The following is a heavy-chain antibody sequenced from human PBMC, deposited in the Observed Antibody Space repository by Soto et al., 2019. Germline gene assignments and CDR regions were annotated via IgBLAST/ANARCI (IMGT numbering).Heavy chain of an antibody. CDR1: CYTFTSYG. V-gene: IGHV1-18*01. CDR2: ISAYNGNT. CDR3: ARAPRSYYDFWSGPQGDY. J-gene: IGHJ4*02. Sequence: SVEVSFKASCYTFTSYGIIWVRQAPGQGLEWMGWISAYNGNTNYAQKLQGRVTMTTDTSTSTAYMELRSLRSDDTAVYYCARAPRSYYDFWSGPQGDYWGQGTLVTVSS. D-gene: IGHD3-3*01.